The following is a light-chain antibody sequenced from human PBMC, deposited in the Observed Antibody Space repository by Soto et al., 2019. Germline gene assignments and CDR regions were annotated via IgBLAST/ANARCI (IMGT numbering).Light chain of an antibody. Sequence: QSALTQPASVSGSPGQSITISCSGTSSDFGSYDVVSWYQQYPGKAPKLIIYEVTERPSGVSNRFSGSKSGNTASLTISGLQAEDEADYYCCSYAGYSTYVFGTGTQLTVL. CDR2: EVT. V-gene: IGLV2-23*02. J-gene: IGLJ1*01. CDR1: SSDFGSYDV. CDR3: CSYAGYSTYV.